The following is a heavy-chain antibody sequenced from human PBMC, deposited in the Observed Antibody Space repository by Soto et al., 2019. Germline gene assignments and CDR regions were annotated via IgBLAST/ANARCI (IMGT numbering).Heavy chain of an antibody. Sequence: GAAVKVSCKASGGTFSSYAISWVRQAPGQGLEWMGWINAGNGNTKYSQKFQGRVTITRDTSASTAYMELSSLRSEDTAVYYCARDLRRYYDSSGYLPPLYWGQGTLVTVS. CDR2: INAGNGNT. J-gene: IGHJ4*02. V-gene: IGHV1-3*01. D-gene: IGHD3-22*01. CDR1: GGTFSSYA. CDR3: ARDLRRYYDSSGYLPPLY.